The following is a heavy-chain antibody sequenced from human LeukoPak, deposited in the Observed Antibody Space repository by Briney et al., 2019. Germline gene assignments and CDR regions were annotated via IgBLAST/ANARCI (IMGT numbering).Heavy chain of an antibody. D-gene: IGHD3-22*01. J-gene: IGHJ4*02. V-gene: IGHV3-30*03. CDR3: ARAHYYDSPDPIDY. CDR1: GFTFSSYS. Sequence: PGGPLRLSCAASGFTFSSYSMNWVRQAPGKGLEWVAVISYDGSNKYYADSVKGRFTISRDNSKNTLYLQMNSLRAEDTAVYYCARAHYYDSPDPIDYWGQGTLVTVSS. CDR2: ISYDGSNK.